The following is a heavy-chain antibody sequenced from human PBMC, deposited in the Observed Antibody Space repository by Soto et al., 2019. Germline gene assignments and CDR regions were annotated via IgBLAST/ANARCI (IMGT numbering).Heavy chain of an antibody. V-gene: IGHV1-69*12. CDR1: GGTFSSYA. D-gene: IGHD5-18*01. CDR2: IIPIFGTA. J-gene: IGHJ4*02. Sequence: QVQLVQSGAEVKKPGSSVKVSCKASGGTFSSYAISWVRQAPGQGLEWMGGIIPIFGTANYAQKFQGRVTITADESTSTAYMELSSLRSEDTALYYCARGDTAMAPYYFDYWGQGTLVTVSS. CDR3: ARGDTAMAPYYFDY.